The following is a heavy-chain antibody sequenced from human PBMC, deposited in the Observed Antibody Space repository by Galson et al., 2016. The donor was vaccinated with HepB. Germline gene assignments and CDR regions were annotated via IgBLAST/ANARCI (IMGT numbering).Heavy chain of an antibody. J-gene: IGHJ6*02. V-gene: IGHV3-30-3*01. CDR2: ISYDGSNK. Sequence: SLRLSCAASGFTFSSYVMHWVRQAPGKGLEWVAVISYDGSNKYYADSVKGRFTISRDNSKNKLYLQMNSLRAEDTAVYYCARDLEQPYGMDVWGQGTTVTVSS. CDR1: GFTFSSYV. D-gene: IGHD1/OR15-1a*01. CDR3: ARDLEQPYGMDV.